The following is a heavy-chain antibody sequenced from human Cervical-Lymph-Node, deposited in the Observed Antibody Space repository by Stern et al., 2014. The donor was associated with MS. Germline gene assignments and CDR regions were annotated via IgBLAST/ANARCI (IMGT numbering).Heavy chain of an antibody. J-gene: IGHJ4*02. CDR3: ARSPLNENFDY. CDR1: GFTFNNYN. V-gene: IGHV3-33*01. Sequence: VQLLESGGGVVQPGRSLRLSCAASGFTFNNYNMHWVRQAPGKGLEWVAIIWHDGSNKYYAESVKGRFTISRDNSKDTLYLQMNSLRAEDTALYYCARSPLNENFDYWGQGTLVTVSS. CDR2: IWHDGSNK.